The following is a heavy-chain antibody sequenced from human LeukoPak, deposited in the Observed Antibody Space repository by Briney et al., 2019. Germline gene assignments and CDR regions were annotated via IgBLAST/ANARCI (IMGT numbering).Heavy chain of an antibody. J-gene: IGHJ4*02. Sequence: SCKASGGTFSSYAISWVRQAPGKGLEWVSAISGSGGSTYYADSVKGRFTISRDNSKNTLYLQMNSLRAEDTAVYYCAKSAPYYFDYWGQGTLVTVSS. V-gene: IGHV3-23*01. CDR3: AKSAPYYFDY. CDR1: GGTFSSYA. CDR2: ISGSGGST.